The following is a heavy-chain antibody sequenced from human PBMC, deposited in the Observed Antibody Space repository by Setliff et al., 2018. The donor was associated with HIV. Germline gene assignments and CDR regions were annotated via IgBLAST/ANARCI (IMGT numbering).Heavy chain of an antibody. CDR2: IYYSGST. Sequence: SETLSLTCTVSGGSMNIHYWSWIRQPPGKGLEWIGSIYYSGSTNYNPSLKSRVTISVDTSKNQFSLKLSSVTAADTALYFCARDIATVATPDRADWGQGTLVTVSS. CDR3: ARDIATVATPDRAD. D-gene: IGHD4-17*01. V-gene: IGHV4-59*11. J-gene: IGHJ4*02. CDR1: GGSMNIHY.